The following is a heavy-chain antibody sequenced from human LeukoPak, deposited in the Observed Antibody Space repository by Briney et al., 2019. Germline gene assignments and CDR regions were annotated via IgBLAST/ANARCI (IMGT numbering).Heavy chain of an antibody. D-gene: IGHD2-8*01. V-gene: IGHV1-2*02. CDR2: INCNSCDP. J-gene: IGHJ6*03. CDR1: GYSFTEHY. Sequence: ASVKVSCKASGYSFTEHYIYWVRQAPGQGLEWVGRINCNSCDPNSAQKFQGRVTMTRDTSVSTAYMDLSSVTSDDSAVYFCARSAGHCSNGICFTDYYMDVWGRGTTVTVSS. CDR3: ARSAGHCSNGICFTDYYMDV.